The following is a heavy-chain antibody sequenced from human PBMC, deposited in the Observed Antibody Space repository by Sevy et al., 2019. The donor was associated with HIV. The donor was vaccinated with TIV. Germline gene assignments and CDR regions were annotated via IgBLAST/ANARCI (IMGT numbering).Heavy chain of an antibody. J-gene: IGHJ4*02. CDR2: IYYSGLT. D-gene: IGHD4-4*01. Sequence: SENLSLTCTVSGGSISSGDYNWNWIRQPPGKGLEWIGYIYYSGLTYYNPSLKSQITLSVDTSENQFSLTLSSVTAADTAVYYCARSYNDYSNALAFDYWGQGTLVTVSS. CDR1: GGSISSGDYN. V-gene: IGHV4-30-4*01. CDR3: ARSYNDYSNALAFDY.